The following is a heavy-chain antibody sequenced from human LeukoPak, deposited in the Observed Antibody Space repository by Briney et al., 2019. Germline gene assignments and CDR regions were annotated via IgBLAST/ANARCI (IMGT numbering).Heavy chain of an antibody. D-gene: IGHD3-3*01. Sequence: GGSLRLSCAASGFTFSSYAMSWVRQAPGKGLEWVSAISGSGGSTYYADSVKGRFTISRDNSKNTLYLQMNSLRAEDTAVYYCARGGRFLEWLANGMDVWGQGTTVTVSS. CDR3: ARGGRFLEWLANGMDV. V-gene: IGHV3-23*01. CDR1: GFTFSSYA. CDR2: ISGSGGST. J-gene: IGHJ6*02.